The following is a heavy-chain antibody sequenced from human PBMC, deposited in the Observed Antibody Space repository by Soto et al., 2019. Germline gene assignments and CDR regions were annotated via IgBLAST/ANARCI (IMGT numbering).Heavy chain of an antibody. CDR3: ARPGNTGYTSDAFDI. D-gene: IGHD3-9*01. V-gene: IGHV3-7*01. CDR2: IREDGIQK. J-gene: IGHJ3*02. CDR1: GFTFSDYW. Sequence: GGSLRLSCVASGFTFSDYWMTWVRQAPGKGLEWVANIREDGIQKYYVDSVKGRFTISRDNAKNSLYLQMNSLRAEDTAVYYCARPGNTGYTSDAFDIWGQGTMVTVSS.